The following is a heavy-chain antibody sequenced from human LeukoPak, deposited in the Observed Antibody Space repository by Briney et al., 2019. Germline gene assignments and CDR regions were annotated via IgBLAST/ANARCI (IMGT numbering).Heavy chain of an antibody. CDR1: GFTFSSYA. J-gene: IGHJ3*02. Sequence: PGGSLRLSCAASGFTFSSYAMSWVRQAPGKGLEWVSGISGSGGSTHYADPVKDRFTISRDNSKNTLYLQMNSLRAEDTAVYYCAEETVVVVAATPDAFDIWGQGTMVTVSS. V-gene: IGHV3-23*01. D-gene: IGHD2-15*01. CDR2: ISGSGGST. CDR3: AEETVVVVAATPDAFDI.